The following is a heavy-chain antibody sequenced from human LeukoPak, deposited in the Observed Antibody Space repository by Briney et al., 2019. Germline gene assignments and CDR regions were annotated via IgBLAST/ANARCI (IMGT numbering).Heavy chain of an antibody. J-gene: IGHJ6*02. CDR2: ITGNAFST. D-gene: IGHD2-15*01. V-gene: IGHV3-23*01. CDR3: ARDGSCSGNSCYGMDV. CDR1: GFIFSTYA. Sequence: QPGGSLRLSCAASGFIFSTYAMSWVRQAPGKGLEYISSITGNAFSTYYADSVKGRFTISRGNAKNSLYLQMNSLRAEDTAVYYCARDGSCSGNSCYGMDVWGQGTTVTVSS.